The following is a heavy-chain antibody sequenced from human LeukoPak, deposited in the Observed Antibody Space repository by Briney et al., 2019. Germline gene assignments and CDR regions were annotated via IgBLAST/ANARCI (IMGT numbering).Heavy chain of an antibody. Sequence: GGSLRLSCAASGFTFSSYAMSWVRQAPGKGLEWVSAISGSGGSTYYADSVKGRFTISRDNSKNTLYLQMNSLRAEDTAVYYCAKDGDCSGGSCYHFDYWGQGTLVTVSS. V-gene: IGHV3-23*01. CDR2: ISGSGGST. CDR3: AKDGDCSGGSCYHFDY. D-gene: IGHD2-15*01. CDR1: GFTFSSYA. J-gene: IGHJ4*02.